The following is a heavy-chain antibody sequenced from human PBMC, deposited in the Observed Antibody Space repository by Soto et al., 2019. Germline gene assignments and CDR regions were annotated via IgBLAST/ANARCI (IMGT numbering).Heavy chain of an antibody. CDR2: MNPNSGNT. Sequence: QVQLVQSGAEVKKPGASVKVSCKASGYTFTSYDINWVRQATGQGREWMGWMNPNSGNTGHAQKFQGRVTMTRNTSRSTSYMELSRLRSEDSAVYYCARGINYYDSGDDAFDIWGPGTMVTVSS. CDR3: ARGINYYDSGDDAFDI. CDR1: GYTFTSYD. V-gene: IGHV1-8*01. D-gene: IGHD3-10*01. J-gene: IGHJ3*02.